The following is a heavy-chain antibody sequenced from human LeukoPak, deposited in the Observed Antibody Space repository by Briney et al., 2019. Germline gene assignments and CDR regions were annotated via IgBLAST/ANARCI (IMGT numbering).Heavy chain of an antibody. CDR1: GFTFSSYA. CDR3: AKLSGYSSSRDAFDI. CDR2: ISGGGGST. V-gene: IGHV3-23*01. J-gene: IGHJ3*02. Sequence: GGSLRLSCAASGFTFSSYAMSWVRQAPGKGLEWVSAISGGGGSTYYADSVKGRFTISRDNSKNTLYLQMNSLRAEDTAVYYCAKLSGYSSSRDAFDIWGQGTMVTVSS. D-gene: IGHD6-13*01.